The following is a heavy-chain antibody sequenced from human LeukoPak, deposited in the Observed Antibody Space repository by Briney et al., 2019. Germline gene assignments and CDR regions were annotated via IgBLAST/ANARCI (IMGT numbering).Heavy chain of an antibody. V-gene: IGHV3-7*01. Sequence: PGGSLRLSCAASGFTFSSYSMNWVRQAPGKGLEWVANIKQDGSEKYYVDSVKGRFTISRDNAKNSLYLQMNSLRAEDTAVYYCARDFPDYWGQGILVTVSS. CDR3: ARDFPDY. J-gene: IGHJ4*02. CDR2: IKQDGSEK. CDR1: GFTFSSYS.